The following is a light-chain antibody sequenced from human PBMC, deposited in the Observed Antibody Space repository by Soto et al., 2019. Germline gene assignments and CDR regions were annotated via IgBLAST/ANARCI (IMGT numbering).Light chain of an antibody. CDR1: SSDIGSYNY. J-gene: IGLJ1*01. CDR3: SSPRSSSFYV. Sequence: QSVLTQPASVSGSPGQSITISCTGTSSDIGSYNYVSWYQQHPGQAPKLMIYDVTNRPSGVANRFSDSKSGNTASLTISGLEDEDEADYYCSSPRSSSFYVFGTGTKVTVL. V-gene: IGLV2-14*03. CDR2: DVT.